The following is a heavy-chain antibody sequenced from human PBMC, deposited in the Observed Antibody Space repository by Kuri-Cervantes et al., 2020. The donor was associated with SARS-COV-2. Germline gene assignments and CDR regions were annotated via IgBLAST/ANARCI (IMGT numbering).Heavy chain of an antibody. J-gene: IGHJ6*02. CDR3: AXXGSDDFWSXXELGMDV. CDR2: ISSSSSTI. Sequence: GESLKIXCPASXXXFSSYSMNWVRQAPGKGPEWXSYISSSSSTIXYADSVKGRFTISRDNAKNSLNXQMNSLRDEDTAVYYCAXXGSDDFWSXXELGMDVWGQGTTVTVSS. V-gene: IGHV3-48*02. CDR1: XXXFSSYS. D-gene: IGHD3-3*01.